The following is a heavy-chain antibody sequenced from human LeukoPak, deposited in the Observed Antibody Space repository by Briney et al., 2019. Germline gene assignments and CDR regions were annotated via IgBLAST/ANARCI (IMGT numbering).Heavy chain of an antibody. V-gene: IGHV4-59*12. J-gene: IGHJ4*02. CDR3: ARKRRGRYYFDY. CDR1: GGSISSYY. D-gene: IGHD1-14*01. CDR2: IYYSGST. Sequence: SETLSLTCTVSGGSISSYYWSWIRQPPGKGLEYIGYIYYSGSTNYNPSLKSRVTISVDTSKNQFSLKLSSVTAADTAVYYCARKRRGRYYFDYWGQGTLVTVSS.